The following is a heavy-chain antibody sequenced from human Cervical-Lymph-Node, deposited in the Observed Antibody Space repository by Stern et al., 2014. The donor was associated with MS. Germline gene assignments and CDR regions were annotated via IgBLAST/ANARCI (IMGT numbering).Heavy chain of an antibody. Sequence: VQLVESGPGLVKPSQTLSLTCTVSGGSISSGGYYWSWIRQHPGKGLEWIGYIYYSGSPYYNPSLKSLFTISVDTSKNQFSLKLSSVTAADTSVYYCAREFPYYFDYWGQGTLVTVSS. V-gene: IGHV4-31*01. CDR1: GGSISSGGYY. CDR3: AREFPYYFDY. CDR2: IYYSGSP. J-gene: IGHJ4*02.